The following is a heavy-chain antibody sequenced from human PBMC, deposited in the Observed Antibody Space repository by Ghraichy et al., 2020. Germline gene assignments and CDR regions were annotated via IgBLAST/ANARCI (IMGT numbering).Heavy chain of an antibody. CDR3: TKGWGDY. J-gene: IGHJ4*02. CDR2: LSANAYRT. V-gene: IGHV3-23*01. D-gene: IGHD3-16*01. CDR1: GFSFSNYD. Sequence: GESLNISCAASGFSFSNYDMSWVRQAPGKGLEWISGLSANAYRTNYADSVKGRFTIPRDNSKSTLYLQMNSLRADDTAVYYCTKGWGDYWGQGTLLTVSS.